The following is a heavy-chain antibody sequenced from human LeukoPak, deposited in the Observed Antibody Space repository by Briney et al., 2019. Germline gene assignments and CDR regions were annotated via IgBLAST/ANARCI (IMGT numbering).Heavy chain of an antibody. CDR1: GFSLPTSGMS. J-gene: IGHJ4*02. CDR3: ARSLMRRVMNTRSFDY. V-gene: IGHV2-70*04. CDR2: IDWDGDK. D-gene: IGHD3-10*01. Sequence: SGPTLVNPTQTLTLTCTFSGFSLPTSGMSVSWIRQPPGKALEWLTRIDWDGDKFYSASLKTRLSISKDTSRNQVVLTMANVDPADTATYFCARSLMRRVMNTRSFDYWGQGILVTVSS.